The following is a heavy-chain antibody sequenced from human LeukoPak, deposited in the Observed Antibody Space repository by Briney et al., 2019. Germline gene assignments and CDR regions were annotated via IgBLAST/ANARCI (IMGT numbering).Heavy chain of an antibody. V-gene: IGHV4-61*01. CDR1: GASVSSGSYY. J-gene: IGHJ3*02. CDR3: AREEWYDSGSYYQRAFDI. Sequence: PSETLSLTCTVSGASVSSGSYYWSWIRQPPGKGLEWIGYIYYTGSTNYNPSLKSRVSISIDTSKSQFSLKLNSVTAADTAVYYCAREEWYDSGSYYQRAFDIWGQGTMVTVSS. CDR2: IYYTGST. D-gene: IGHD3-10*01.